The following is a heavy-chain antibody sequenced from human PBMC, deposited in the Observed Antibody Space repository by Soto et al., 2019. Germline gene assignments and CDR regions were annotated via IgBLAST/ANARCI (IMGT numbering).Heavy chain of an antibody. CDR2: IIPIFGPA. J-gene: IGHJ4*02. CDR1: GGTFSSYS. D-gene: IGHD1-26*01. CDR3: ARDGGRHSGGIDY. Sequence: QVQLVQSGAEVKKPGSSVKVSCKASGGTFSSYSINWVRQAPGQGLEWMGEIIPIFGPANYAQKFQGKVTITADESTGTSYMELSSMRSEDTAVYYCARDGGRHSGGIDYWGQGTLVTVSS. V-gene: IGHV1-69*01.